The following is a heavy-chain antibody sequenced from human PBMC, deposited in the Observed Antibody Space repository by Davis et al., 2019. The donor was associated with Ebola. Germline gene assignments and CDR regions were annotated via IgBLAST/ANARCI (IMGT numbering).Heavy chain of an antibody. CDR1: GFSFTTNW. Sequence: GESLKISCQGSGFSFTTNWINWVRQMLGKRLEWMGRVDPPDSYTAYSPSFQGHVIISVDKSTSTAHLQWSNLKASDSGTYYCARRGHSPWVGYYYAMDVWGQGTTVTVSS. D-gene: IGHD1-26*01. J-gene: IGHJ6*02. CDR2: VDPPDSYT. CDR3: ARRGHSPWVGYYYAMDV. V-gene: IGHV5-10-1*01.